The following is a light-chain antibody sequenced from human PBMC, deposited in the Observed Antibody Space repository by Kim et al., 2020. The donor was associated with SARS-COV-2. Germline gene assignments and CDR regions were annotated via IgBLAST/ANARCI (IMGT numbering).Light chain of an antibody. CDR3: NSRDSSGNHVI. V-gene: IGLV3-19*01. CDR1: SLRSSY. J-gene: IGLJ2*01. Sequence: GHTVRITCQGDSLRSSYATWYQQRPGQAPILVIYGRNKRPSGIPDRFSASTSGNTASLTITGAQAEDEADYYCNSRDSSGNHVIFGGGTQLTVL. CDR2: GRN.